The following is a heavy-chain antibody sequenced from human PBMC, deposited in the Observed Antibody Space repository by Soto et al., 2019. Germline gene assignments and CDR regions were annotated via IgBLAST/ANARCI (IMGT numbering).Heavy chain of an antibody. CDR1: GFTFTSSA. J-gene: IGHJ3*02. D-gene: IGHD2-15*01. V-gene: IGHV1-58*02. Sequence: EASVKVSCKASGFTFTSSAMQWVRQARGQRLEWIGWIVVGSGNTNYAQKFQERVTITRDMSTSTAYMELSSLRSEDTAVYYCAAPSPSIVVVGNDAFDIWGQGTMVTVSS. CDR3: AAPSPSIVVVGNDAFDI. CDR2: IVVGSGNT.